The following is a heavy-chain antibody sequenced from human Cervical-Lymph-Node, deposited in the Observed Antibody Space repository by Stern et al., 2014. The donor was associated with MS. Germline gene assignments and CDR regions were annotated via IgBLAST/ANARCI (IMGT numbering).Heavy chain of an antibody. CDR2: IYPGASDT. CDR3: AKTLSGGSRYFDL. D-gene: IGHD3-16*01. CDR1: GYSFSNFW. Sequence: VQLVESGAEVKKPGESLKISCKGSGYSFSNFWIGWVRQMPGKGLEWMGIIYPGASDTKYSPSFQGQVTISADKSISTAFLQWSSLKASDTAIYYCAKTLSGGSRYFDLWGRGTLVTVSS. J-gene: IGHJ2*01. V-gene: IGHV5-51*03.